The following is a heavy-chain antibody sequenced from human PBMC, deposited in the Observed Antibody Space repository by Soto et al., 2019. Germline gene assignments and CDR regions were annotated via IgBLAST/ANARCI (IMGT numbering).Heavy chain of an antibody. J-gene: IGHJ4*02. Sequence: SETLSLTCTVSGGSISSSSSYYRGWIRQPPGKGLEWIGSIYYSGSTYYNPSLKSRVTISVDTSKNQFSLKLSSVTAADTAVYYCARSGSSVAGLDYWGQGILVTVSS. V-gene: IGHV4-39*01. CDR1: GGSISSSSSYY. CDR3: ARSGSSVAGLDY. CDR2: IYYSGST. D-gene: IGHD1-26*01.